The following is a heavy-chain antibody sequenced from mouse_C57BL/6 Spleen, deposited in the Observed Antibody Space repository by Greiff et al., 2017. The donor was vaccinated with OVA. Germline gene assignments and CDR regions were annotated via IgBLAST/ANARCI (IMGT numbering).Heavy chain of an antibody. Sequence: EVKLQESGPGLVKPSQSLSLTCSVTGYSITSGYYWNWIRQFPGNKLEWMGYISYDGSNNYNPSLKNRISITRDTSKNQFFLKLNSVTTEDTATYYSAREPHEYDVGTMDYRGQGTSDTVSA. CDR3: AREPHEYDVGTMDY. CDR2: ISYDGSN. D-gene: IGHD2-4*01. V-gene: IGHV3-6*01. CDR1: GYSITSGYY. J-gene: IGHJ4*01.